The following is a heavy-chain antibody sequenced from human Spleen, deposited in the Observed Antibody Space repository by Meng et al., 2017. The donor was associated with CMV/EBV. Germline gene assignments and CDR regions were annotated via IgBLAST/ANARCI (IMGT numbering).Heavy chain of an antibody. CDR3: ATQRLIYGISYGFYFDC. J-gene: IGHJ4*02. D-gene: IGHD5-18*01. CDR1: GFSVSNNY. CDR2: IYTGGST. V-gene: IGHV3-66*02. Sequence: GGSLRLSCAASGFSVSNNYMSRVRQAPGKGLEWVSVIYTGGSTYYADSVKGRFTISRDNSKNTLYLQINSLRAGDTAVYYCATQRLIYGISYGFYFDCWGQGTLVTVSS.